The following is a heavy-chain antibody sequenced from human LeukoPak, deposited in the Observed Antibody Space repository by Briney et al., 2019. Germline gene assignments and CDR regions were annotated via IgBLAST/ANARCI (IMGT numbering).Heavy chain of an antibody. J-gene: IGHJ4*02. CDR3: AKLVDSSSSGLFDY. D-gene: IGHD6-6*01. CDR1: GFTFSSYA. CDR2: ISYDGSNK. Sequence: GRSLRLSCAASGFTFSSYAMHWVRQAPGKGLEWVAVISYDGSNKYYADSVKGRFTISRDNSKNTLYLQMNSLRAEDTAVYYCAKLVDSSSSGLFDYWGQGTLVTVSS. V-gene: IGHV3-30-3*02.